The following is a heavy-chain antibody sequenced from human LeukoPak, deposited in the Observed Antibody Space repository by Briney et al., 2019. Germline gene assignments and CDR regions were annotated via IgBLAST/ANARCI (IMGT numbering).Heavy chain of an antibody. Sequence: SETLSLTCTVSGGSISSYYWSWIRQPAGKGLEWIGRIYTSGSTNYNHSLKSRVTISVDTSKNQFSLKLTSVTAADTAVYYCARGPYKYDGSGAFDIWGQGTMVTVSS. J-gene: IGHJ3*02. CDR1: GGSISSYY. CDR2: IYTSGST. CDR3: ARGPYKYDGSGAFDI. D-gene: IGHD3-22*01. V-gene: IGHV4-4*07.